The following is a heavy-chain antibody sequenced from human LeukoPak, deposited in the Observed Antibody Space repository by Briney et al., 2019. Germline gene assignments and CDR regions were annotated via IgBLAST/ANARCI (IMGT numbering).Heavy chain of an antibody. V-gene: IGHV4-39*01. J-gene: IGHJ5*02. Sequence: SETLSLTCTVSGGSISSSSYYWGWIRQPPGTGLEWIGSIYYSGSTYYNPSLKSRATISVDTSKNQFSLKLSSVAAADTAVYYCARRTKLGYCSSTSCSQWFDPWGQGTLVTVSS. CDR2: IYYSGST. CDR3: ARRTKLGYCSSTSCSQWFDP. D-gene: IGHD2-2*01. CDR1: GGSISSSSYY.